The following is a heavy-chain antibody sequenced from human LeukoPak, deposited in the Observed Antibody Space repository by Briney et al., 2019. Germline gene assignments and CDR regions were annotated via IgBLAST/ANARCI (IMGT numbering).Heavy chain of an antibody. V-gene: IGHV3-33*01. CDR3: ARRKAAAGFDY. Sequence: QPGRSLRLSCTTSGFTFSNHGMHWVRQAPGKGLEWVALIWYDGNIKYYSDSVKGRFIISRDNSKDTLFLQMNSLTAEDTAVYYCARRKAAAGFDYWGQGTLVTVSS. CDR2: IWYDGNIK. J-gene: IGHJ4*02. CDR1: GFTFSNHG. D-gene: IGHD6-13*01.